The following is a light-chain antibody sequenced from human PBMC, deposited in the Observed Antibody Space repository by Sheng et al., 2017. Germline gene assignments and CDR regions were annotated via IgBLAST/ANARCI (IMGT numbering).Light chain of an antibody. V-gene: IGKV1-9*01. J-gene: IGKJ2*01. CDR3: QQSYSTPYT. CDR1: QGISSY. CDR2: AAY. Sequence: DIQLTQSPSFLSASVGDRVTITCRASQGISSYLAWYQQKPGKAPKLLVHAAYTLQSGVPSRFSGSGSGTEFTLTISSLQPEDFATYYCQQSYSTPYTFGQGTKLEIK.